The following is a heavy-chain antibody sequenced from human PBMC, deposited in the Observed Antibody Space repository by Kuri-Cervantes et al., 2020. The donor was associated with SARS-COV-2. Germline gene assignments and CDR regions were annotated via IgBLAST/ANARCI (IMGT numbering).Heavy chain of an antibody. V-gene: IGHV1-2*04. CDR1: GYTFTGYY. Sequence: ASVKVSCKASGYTFTGYYMHWVRQAPGQGLEWMGWINPNSGGTNYAQKFQGWDTMTRDTSISTAYMELSRLRSDDTAVYYCARDPGYSSSSVYYYYGMDVWGQGTTVTVSS. J-gene: IGHJ6*02. CDR3: ARDPGYSSSSVYYYYGMDV. CDR2: INPNSGGT. D-gene: IGHD6-6*01.